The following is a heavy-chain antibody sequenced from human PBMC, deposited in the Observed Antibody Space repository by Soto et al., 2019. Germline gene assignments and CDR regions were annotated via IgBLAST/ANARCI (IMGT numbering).Heavy chain of an antibody. V-gene: IGHV1-58*02. CDR3: ATTAGSGSYYKALNDY. J-gene: IGHJ4*02. CDR2: IVVGSGNT. D-gene: IGHD3-10*01. CDR1: GFTFTSSA. Sequence: SVKVSCKASGFTFTSSAMQWVRQARGQRLEWIGWIVVGSGNTNYAQKFQERVTITRDMSTSTAYMELSSLRSEDTAVYYCATTAGSGSYYKALNDYWGQGTLVTVSS.